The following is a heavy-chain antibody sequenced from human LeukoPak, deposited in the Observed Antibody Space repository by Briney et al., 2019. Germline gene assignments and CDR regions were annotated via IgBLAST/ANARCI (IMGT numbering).Heavy chain of an antibody. CDR1: GFTFSSFA. V-gene: IGHV3-30*18. J-gene: IGHJ5*02. CDR3: AKSNGQWLANNWFDP. CDR2: ISYDGSNK. Sequence: GRSLRLSCAACGFTFSSFAMHWARQAPGKGLEWVAVISYDGSNKYYADSVKGRFTSSRDNSKNTLYLQMNSLRAEDTAVYYCAKSNGQWLANNWFDPWGQGTLVTVSS. D-gene: IGHD6-19*01.